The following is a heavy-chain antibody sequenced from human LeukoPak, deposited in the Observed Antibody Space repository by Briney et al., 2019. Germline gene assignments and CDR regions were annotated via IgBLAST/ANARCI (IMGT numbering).Heavy chain of an antibody. CDR2: FSGSGGST. CDR3: VKDYYYDSSGYSPLDY. V-gene: IGHV3-23*01. CDR1: GFTFSSYA. J-gene: IGHJ4*02. Sequence: PGGSLRLSCAASGFTFSSYAMSWVRQAPGKGLECISGFSGSGGSTYYADSVKGRFTISRDNSKNTLYLQMNSLRAEDTAVYYCVKDYYYDSSGYSPLDYWGQGTLVTVSS. D-gene: IGHD3-22*01.